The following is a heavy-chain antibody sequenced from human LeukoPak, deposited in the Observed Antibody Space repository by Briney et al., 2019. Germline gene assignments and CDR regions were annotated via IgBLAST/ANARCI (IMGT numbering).Heavy chain of an antibody. D-gene: IGHD6-13*01. Sequence: PSETLSLTCAVYGGSFSGYYWSWIRQPPGKGLEWIGEINHSGSTNYNPSLKSRVTISVDTSKNQFSLKLSSVTAADTAVYYCARLRSSIAAAGTNWFDPWGQGTLVTVSS. CDR2: INHSGST. J-gene: IGHJ5*02. CDR3: ARLRSSIAAAGTNWFDP. CDR1: GGSFSGYY. V-gene: IGHV4-34*01.